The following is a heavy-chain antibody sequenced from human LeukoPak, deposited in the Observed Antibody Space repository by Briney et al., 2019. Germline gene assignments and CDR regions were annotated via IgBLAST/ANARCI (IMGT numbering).Heavy chain of an antibody. CDR2: ISGSGAGK. J-gene: IGHJ3*02. CDR1: GFTFSTYA. V-gene: IGHV3-23*01. CDR3: AKAAYGDYAGAFDI. Sequence: PGGSLRLSCAASGFTFSTYAMTWVRQAPGKGLEWVSSISGSGAGKFYAAPVKGRFTTSRDNPKNTLYVQMNSLRAEDTAVYYCAKAAYGDYAGAFDIWGQGTMVIVSS. D-gene: IGHD4-17*01.